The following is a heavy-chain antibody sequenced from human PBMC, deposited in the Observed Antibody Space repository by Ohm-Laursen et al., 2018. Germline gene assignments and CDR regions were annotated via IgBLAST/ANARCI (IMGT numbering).Heavy chain of an antibody. Sequence: SLRLSCAASGFTVSSNYMSWVRQAPGKGLEWVSVISDSGSRAYYADSVKGRFTISRDNSKNTLYLQMNSLRVEDTAVYYCAKGYGTSWRASDIWGQGTMVTVSS. V-gene: IGHV3-23*01. CDR1: GFTVSSNY. CDR3: AKGYGTSWRASDI. J-gene: IGHJ3*02. D-gene: IGHD6-13*01. CDR2: ISDSGSRA.